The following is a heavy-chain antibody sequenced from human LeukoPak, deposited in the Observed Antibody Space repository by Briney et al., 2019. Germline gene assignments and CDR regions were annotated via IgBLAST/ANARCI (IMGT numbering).Heavy chain of an antibody. V-gene: IGHV4-30-2*01. D-gene: IGHD4-17*01. Sequence: TSQTLSLTCAVSGGSISSGGYSWNWIRQPPGKGLEWIGYIYHSGSTYYNPSLKSRVTISVDRSKNQFSLKLSSVTAADTAVYYCARGVTTRLNYWGQGTLVTVSS. CDR2: IYHSGST. J-gene: IGHJ4*02. CDR1: GGSISSGGYS. CDR3: ARGVTTRLNY.